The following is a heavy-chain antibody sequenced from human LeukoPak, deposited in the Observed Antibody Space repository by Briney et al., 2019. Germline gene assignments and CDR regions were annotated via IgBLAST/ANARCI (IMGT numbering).Heavy chain of an antibody. CDR3: GRHMYPRKYADGFDI. D-gene: IGHD1-14*01. CDR2: ISYDGSNT. CDR1: GFTFSTYA. V-gene: IGHV3-30*04. Sequence: SGGSLRLSCVASGFTFSTYAMHWVRQAPGKGLEWVAVISYDGSNTYYADSVKRRFTISIDNSKNTLYLQVNSLRAEDTAVYYCGRHMYPRKYADGFDISGQGTMVTVSS. J-gene: IGHJ3*02.